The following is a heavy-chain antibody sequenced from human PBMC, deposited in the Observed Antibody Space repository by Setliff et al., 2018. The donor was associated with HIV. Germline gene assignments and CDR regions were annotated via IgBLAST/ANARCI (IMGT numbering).Heavy chain of an antibody. CDR2: IKQDGSEK. CDR1: GFTFSDYW. J-gene: IGHJ6*03. V-gene: IGHV3-7*03. CDR3: ARGRRVSSNYYYYYYMDV. Sequence: GGSLRLSCAASGFTFSDYWMTWVRQAPGKGLEWVANIKQDGSEKYCVDSVKGRFTISRDNAKNALYLQMNSLGAEDTAVYYCARGRRVSSNYYYYYYMDVWGKGTTVTVSS. D-gene: IGHD2-2*01.